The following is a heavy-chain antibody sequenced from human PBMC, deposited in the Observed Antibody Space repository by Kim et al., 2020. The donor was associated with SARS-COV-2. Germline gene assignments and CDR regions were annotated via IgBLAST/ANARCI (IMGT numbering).Heavy chain of an antibody. V-gene: IGHV3-15*01. CDR3: TTGRSGHYYYYGMDV. Sequence: GGSLRLSCAASGFTFSNAWMSWVRQAPGKGLEWVGRIKSKTDGGTTDYAAPVKGRFTISRDDSKNTLYLQMNSLKTEDTAVYYCTTGRSGHYYYYGMDVWGQGTTVTVSS. CDR1: GFTFSNAW. D-gene: IGHD7-27*01. J-gene: IGHJ6*02. CDR2: IKSKTDGGTT.